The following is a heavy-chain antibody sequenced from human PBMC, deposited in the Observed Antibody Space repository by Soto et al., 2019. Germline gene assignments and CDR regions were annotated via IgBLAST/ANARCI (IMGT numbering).Heavy chain of an antibody. CDR1: GGSFSGYY. CDR3: ARGRIERVSSSSPSTDYYYYMDV. J-gene: IGHJ6*03. CDR2: INHSGST. V-gene: IGHV4-34*01. D-gene: IGHD6-6*01. Sequence: SETLSLTCAVYGGSFSGYYWSWIRQPPGKGLEWIGEINHSGSTNYNPSLKSRVTISVDTSKNQFSLKLSSVTAADTAVYYCARGRIERVSSSSPSTDYYYYMDVWGKGTTVTVSS.